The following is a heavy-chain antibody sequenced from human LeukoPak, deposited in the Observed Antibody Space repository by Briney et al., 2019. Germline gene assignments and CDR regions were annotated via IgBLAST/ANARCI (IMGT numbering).Heavy chain of an antibody. CDR2: LNPSRGNT. Sequence: GASVKVSCKASGYNFSSYYIQWVRQDPGQGLEWMGLLNPSRGNTAYAPKFQGRVTMTRDTSSNTVYMELRGLRSDDTAIYYCARDATRGIGGSYDLDFWGQGSLVTVSS. CDR3: ARDATRGIGGSYDLDF. V-gene: IGHV1-46*01. J-gene: IGHJ4*02. CDR1: GYNFSSYY. D-gene: IGHD3-16*01.